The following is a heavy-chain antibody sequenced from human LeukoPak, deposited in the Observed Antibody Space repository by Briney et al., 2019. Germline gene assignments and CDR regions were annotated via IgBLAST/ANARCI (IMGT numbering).Heavy chain of an antibody. D-gene: IGHD3-16*01. Sequence: GGSLRLSCAASGFTFSSYWMHWVRQAPGKGLVWVSRIKGDGRHTIYADSVKGRFTISRDNAKSTLYLQMKSLRAEDTAVYYCVRDWDHYDFDSWGQGTLVTVSS. CDR3: VRDWDHYDFDS. CDR1: GFTFSSYW. J-gene: IGHJ5*01. V-gene: IGHV3-74*01. CDR2: IKGDGRHT.